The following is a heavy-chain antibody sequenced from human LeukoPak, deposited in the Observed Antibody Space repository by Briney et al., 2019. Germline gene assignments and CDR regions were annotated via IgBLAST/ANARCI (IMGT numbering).Heavy chain of an antibody. D-gene: IGHD3-22*01. CDR3: AKDYYDSSGYFDY. J-gene: IGHJ4*02. Sequence: GGSLRLSCAASGFTLNNHWMHWVRQAPGKGLEWVAVISYDGSNKYYADSVKGRFTISRDNSKNTLYLQMNSLRAEDTAVYYCAKDYYDSSGYFDYWGQGTLVTVSS. CDR1: GFTLNNHW. V-gene: IGHV3-30*18. CDR2: ISYDGSNK.